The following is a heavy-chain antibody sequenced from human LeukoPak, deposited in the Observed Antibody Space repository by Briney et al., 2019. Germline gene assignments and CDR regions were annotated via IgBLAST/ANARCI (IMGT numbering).Heavy chain of an antibody. V-gene: IGHV4-4*07. CDR1: GGSLSSYY. CDR3: ARGGAAGDAFDL. CDR2: FYTSGST. D-gene: IGHD1-14*01. Sequence: SETLSLTCAVSGGSLSSYYWSWIRQPAGKGLGWIGRFYTSGSTNYNPSLTSRVTISLDKSKNQFSLKLTSVTAADTAIYYCARGGAAGDAFDLWGQGTMVTVSS. J-gene: IGHJ3*01.